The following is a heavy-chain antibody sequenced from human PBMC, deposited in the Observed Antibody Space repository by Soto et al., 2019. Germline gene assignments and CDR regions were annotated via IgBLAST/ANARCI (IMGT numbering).Heavy chain of an antibody. CDR1: WVSIRSISCL. CDR2: IYYSGST. Sequence: FEIHCLPSSVVWVSIRSISCLRGRIRQTPGEGLEWIGSIYYSGSTSYNPSLKSRVTISVDTSKTQFSLKLSSVTAADTAVYYCAGETYYYDSSVYYPLAYGGQGTLVTVSS. V-gene: IGHV4-39*01. CDR3: AGETYYYDSSVYYPLAY. D-gene: IGHD3-22*01. J-gene: IGHJ4*02.